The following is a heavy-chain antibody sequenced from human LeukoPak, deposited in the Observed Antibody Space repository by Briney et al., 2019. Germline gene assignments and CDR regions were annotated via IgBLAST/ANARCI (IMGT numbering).Heavy chain of an antibody. V-gene: IGHV3-11*06. Sequence: GGSLRLSCAASGFTFSDYYMSWIRQAPGKGLEWVSYISSSSSYTNYADSVKGRFTMSRDNAKNSLYLQMNSLRAEDTAVYYCARDRLKDIVVVPAAPYYYYYYGMDVWGKGTTVTVSS. J-gene: IGHJ6*04. CDR1: GFTFSDYY. CDR2: ISSSSSYT. CDR3: ARDRLKDIVVVPAAPYYYYYYGMDV. D-gene: IGHD2-2*01.